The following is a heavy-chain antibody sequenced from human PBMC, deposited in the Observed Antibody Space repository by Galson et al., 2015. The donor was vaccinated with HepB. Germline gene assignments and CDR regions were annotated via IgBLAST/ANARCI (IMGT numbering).Heavy chain of an antibody. Sequence: SLRLSCAASGFAFGYYAMHWVRQAPGKGLEWVAVISFDGNKSYYSDSLKGRFTISRDNSQNTLYLQMTSLGADDTAVYYCAREPTDTYYYDRSGSFHGGDHGFDSWGQGTMVTVSS. CDR1: GFAFGYYA. CDR2: ISFDGNKS. V-gene: IGHV3-30-3*01. CDR3: AREPTDTYYYDRSGSFHGGDHGFDS. J-gene: IGHJ3*02. D-gene: IGHD3-22*01.